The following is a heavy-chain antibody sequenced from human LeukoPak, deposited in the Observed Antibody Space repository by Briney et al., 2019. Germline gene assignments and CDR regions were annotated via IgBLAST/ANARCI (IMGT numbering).Heavy chain of an antibody. Sequence: SETLSLTCTVSGGSIRSQYWSWIRQPPGKGLEWIGYIYYSGSTNYNPSLKRRVTISLDTSKNQFSLKLSSVTAADTAVYYCAKSLYGSGSYYNWFDPWGQGTLVTVSS. CDR3: AKSLYGSGSYYNWFDP. CDR2: IYYSGST. D-gene: IGHD3-10*01. V-gene: IGHV4-59*11. CDR1: GGSIRSQY. J-gene: IGHJ5*02.